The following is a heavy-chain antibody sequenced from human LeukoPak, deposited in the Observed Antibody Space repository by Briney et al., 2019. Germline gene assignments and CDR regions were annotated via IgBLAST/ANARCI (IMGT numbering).Heavy chain of an antibody. CDR2: ISYDGSNK. J-gene: IGHJ4*02. CDR3: AREDSVLYSSSSAGDY. CDR1: GFTFSSYA. Sequence: GRSLRLSCAASGFTFSSYAMHWVRQAPGKGLEWVAVISYDGSNKYYADSVKGRFTISRDNSKNTLYLQMNSLRAEDTAVYYCAREDSVLYSSSSAGDYWGQGTLVTVSS. D-gene: IGHD6-6*01. V-gene: IGHV3-30*04.